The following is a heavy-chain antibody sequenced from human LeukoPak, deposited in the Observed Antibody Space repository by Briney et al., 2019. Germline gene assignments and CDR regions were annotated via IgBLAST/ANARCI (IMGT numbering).Heavy chain of an antibody. D-gene: IGHD6-19*01. CDR2: IYYRGGT. CDR3: ARGSLYSSGRCWYFDL. V-gene: IGHV4-59*01. J-gene: IGHJ2*01. Sequence: SGTLSLPYTVSGGSINSYYWSWIRQPPGKGLEWIGYIYYRGGTNYNSSLKSRVTISVDTSNNQFSLKLTSVTAADTAMYYCARGSLYSSGRCWYFDLWGRGTLATVSS. CDR1: GGSINSYY.